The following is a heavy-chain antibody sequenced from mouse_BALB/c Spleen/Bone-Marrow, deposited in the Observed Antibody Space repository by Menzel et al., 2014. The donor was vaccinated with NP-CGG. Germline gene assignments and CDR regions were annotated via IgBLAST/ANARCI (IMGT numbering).Heavy chain of an antibody. D-gene: IGHD1-3*01. CDR3: VRFKTNIAF. CDR1: GYTFTDYT. J-gene: IGHJ3*01. CDR2: INPSSTYT. Sequence: VQLQKFGAELARPGASVKMSCKASGYTFTDYTMHWVKQRTGQVLEWIGSINPSSTYTNYNKKFKDKATLTADKSSIXXXMQLSSRTSEDSAVYYCVRFKTNIAFWGQGTLVTVSS. V-gene: IGHV1-4*01.